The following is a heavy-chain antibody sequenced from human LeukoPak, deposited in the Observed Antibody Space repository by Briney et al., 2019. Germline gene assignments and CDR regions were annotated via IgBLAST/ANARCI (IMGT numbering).Heavy chain of an antibody. D-gene: IGHD2-15*01. Sequence: GGSLRLSCAASGFTFSSSAMSWVRQAPGKGLEWVSAISNNGGYTYYADSVQGRFTISRDNSKSTLCLQMNSLRAEDMAVYYCAKQLGYCSDGSCYFPYWGQGTLVTVSS. V-gene: IGHV3-23*01. J-gene: IGHJ4*02. CDR2: ISNNGGYT. CDR3: AKQLGYCSDGSCYFPY. CDR1: GFTFSSSA.